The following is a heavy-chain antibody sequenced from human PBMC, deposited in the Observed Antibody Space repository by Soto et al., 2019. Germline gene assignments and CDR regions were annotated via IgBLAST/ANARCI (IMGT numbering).Heavy chain of an antibody. CDR3: ARDGPRYCSGGSCYAEDVLDF. J-gene: IGHJ3*01. CDR2: INSDGSST. Sequence: GGSLRLSCAASGFTFSSYWMHWVRQAPGKGLVWVSRINSDGSSTSYADSVKGRFTISRDNAKNTLYLQMNSLRAEDTAVYYCARDGPRYCSGGSCYAEDVLDFSGQGTMVIVSS. CDR1: GFTFSSYW. D-gene: IGHD2-15*01. V-gene: IGHV3-74*01.